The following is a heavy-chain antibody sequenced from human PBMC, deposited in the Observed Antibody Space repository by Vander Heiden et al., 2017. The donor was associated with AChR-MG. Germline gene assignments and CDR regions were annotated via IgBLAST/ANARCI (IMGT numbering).Heavy chain of an antibody. J-gene: IGHJ4*02. V-gene: IGHV3-30*18. CDR1: GFTFSSYG. CDR2: ISYDGSNK. CDR3: AKDGGFDMAGFDY. D-gene: IGHD3-10*01. Sequence: QVQLVESGGGVVQPGRSLRLSCAASGFTFSSYGLHWVRQAPGKGLEWVAVISYDGSNKYYADAVKGRFTISRDNSKNTLYLQMNRLRAEDTAVYYCAKDGGFDMAGFDYWGQGTLVTVSS.